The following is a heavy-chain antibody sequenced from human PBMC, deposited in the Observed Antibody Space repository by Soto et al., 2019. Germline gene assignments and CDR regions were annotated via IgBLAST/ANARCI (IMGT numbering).Heavy chain of an antibody. Sequence: GESLKISCKGSGYSFLNYWIGLVRQMPGKGLEWMATIHPGDSNTNYNPSFRGQVTISADRSISTAYLQWSSLRASDTAIYYCATHDWNDENYWGQGTLVTVSS. J-gene: IGHJ4*02. D-gene: IGHD1-1*01. CDR3: ATHDWNDENY. CDR2: IHPGDSNT. CDR1: GYSFLNYW. V-gene: IGHV5-51*01.